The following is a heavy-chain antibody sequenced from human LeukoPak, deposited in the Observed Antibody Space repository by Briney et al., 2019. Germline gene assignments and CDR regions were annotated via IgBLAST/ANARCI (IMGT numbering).Heavy chain of an antibody. CDR3: AKAPVTSCRGAYCYPFDS. CDR1: GFTFSSHV. V-gene: IGHV3-23*01. J-gene: IGHJ4*02. Sequence: GGSLRLSCAASGFTFSSHVVSWVRQAPGKGLEWVSGISASGGTTYYADSVKGRFTISRDNSKNTLYLQMNSLRAEDAAVYFCAKAPVTSCRGAYCYPFDSWGQGTLVTVSS. D-gene: IGHD2-21*01. CDR2: ISASGGTT.